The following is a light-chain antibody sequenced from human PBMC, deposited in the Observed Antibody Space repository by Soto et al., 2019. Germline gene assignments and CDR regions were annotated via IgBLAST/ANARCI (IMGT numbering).Light chain of an antibody. CDR1: SSDVGGSNY. CDR2: EVN. Sequence: QSVLTQPPSASGSPGQSVAISCTGTSSDVGGSNYVSWYQRHPVKAPKLMIFEVNKRPSGVPNRFSGSKSGNTASLTVSGLQAEDEADYYCSSFAGINNPLVFGGGTKLTVL. CDR3: SSFAGINNPLV. V-gene: IGLV2-8*01. J-gene: IGLJ2*01.